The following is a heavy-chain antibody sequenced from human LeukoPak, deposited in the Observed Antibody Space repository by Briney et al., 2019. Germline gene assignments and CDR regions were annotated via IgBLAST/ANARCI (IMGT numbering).Heavy chain of an antibody. CDR3: AKVDGTDNSVFGY. V-gene: IGHV3-74*01. D-gene: IGHD6-19*01. J-gene: IGHJ4*02. CDR2: INPDGRST. Sequence: PGGSLRLSCAASGFRCNTYWMHWVRQAPGKGLIWVSRINPDGRSTDYANSVKGRFTISRDNAKNTLYLQMNCLRVEDTATYYCAKVDGTDNSVFGYWGQGNLVPVSS. CDR1: GFRCNTYW.